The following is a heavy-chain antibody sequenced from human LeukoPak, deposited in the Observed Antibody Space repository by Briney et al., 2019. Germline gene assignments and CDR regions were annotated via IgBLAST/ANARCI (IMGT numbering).Heavy chain of an antibody. CDR2: IYTSGST. CDR3: AREGGYCSSTSCYSAFDI. Sequence: PSETLSLTCTVSGGSISSYYWSWIRQPAGKGLEWIGRIYTSGSTNYNPSLKSRVTMSVDTSKNQFSLKLSSVTAADTAVYYCAREGGYCSSTSCYSAFDIWGQGTMVTVSS. J-gene: IGHJ3*02. D-gene: IGHD2-2*01. CDR1: GGSISSYY. V-gene: IGHV4-4*07.